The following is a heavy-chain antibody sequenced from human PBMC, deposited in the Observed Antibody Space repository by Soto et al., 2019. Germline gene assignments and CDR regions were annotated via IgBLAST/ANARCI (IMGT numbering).Heavy chain of an antibody. V-gene: IGHV4-4*02. CDR3: ARARATIAAAAIFDC. J-gene: IGHJ4*02. Sequence: SETNSLTKAVACVSISNSNWCRCVRQPTGKGLEWIGEVYRTGSTNYNPSLESRLTISVDKSKNQFSLKLTSVTAADTAVYYCARARATIAAAAIFDCWGQGTLVTVSP. D-gene: IGHD6-13*01. CDR2: VYRTGST. CDR1: CVSISNSNW.